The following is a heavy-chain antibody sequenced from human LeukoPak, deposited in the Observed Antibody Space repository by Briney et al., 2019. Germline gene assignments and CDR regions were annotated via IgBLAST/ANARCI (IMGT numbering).Heavy chain of an antibody. CDR1: GYTFTSYW. Sequence: VESLKISCKVSGYTFTSYWMGLVRPMPGKGLEWMGIIYPGDSDTRYSPSFQGQVTISADKSISAAYLQWSSLKASDTAMYYCARHLWFDPWGQGTLGTVSS. CDR3: ARHLWFDP. CDR2: IYPGDSDT. J-gene: IGHJ5*02. V-gene: IGHV5-51*01.